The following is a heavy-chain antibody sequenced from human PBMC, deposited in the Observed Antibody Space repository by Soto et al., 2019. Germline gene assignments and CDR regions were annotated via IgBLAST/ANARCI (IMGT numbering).Heavy chain of an antibody. V-gene: IGHV3-23*01. Sequence: VQLLESGGGLVQPGGSLRLSCAPSGFSFSSYAMSWVRQAPGKGLEWVSTISGTGRSTYYADSVKGRFTISRDNSENTLYLQVNSLRAEDTAVYYCAKDPSGYTDGYYYYYYMDVWGKGTTVTVSS. CDR3: AKDPSGYTDGYYYYYYMDV. J-gene: IGHJ6*03. D-gene: IGHD6-25*01. CDR1: GFSFSSYA. CDR2: ISGTGRST.